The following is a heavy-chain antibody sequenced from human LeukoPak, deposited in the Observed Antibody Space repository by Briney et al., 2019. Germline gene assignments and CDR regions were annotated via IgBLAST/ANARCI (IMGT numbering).Heavy chain of an antibody. CDR3: AKDGKKHSITGDFDY. J-gene: IGHJ4*02. CDR2: ISGNGGST. V-gene: IGHV3-23*01. Sequence: GGSLRLSCAASGFTFGSYAMRWVRQAPGKGLEWVSGISGNGGSTNYADSVKGRFTISRDNSKNTLYLQMNSLRAEDTAVYYCAKDGKKHSITGDFDYWGQGTLVTVSS. CDR1: GFTFGSYA. D-gene: IGHD2-21*01.